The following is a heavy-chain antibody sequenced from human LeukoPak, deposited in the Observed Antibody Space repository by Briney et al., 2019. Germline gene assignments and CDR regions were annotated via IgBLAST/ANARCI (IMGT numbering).Heavy chain of an antibody. CDR3: ARGRPVYLDY. J-gene: IGHJ4*02. Sequence: GGSLRLSCAASGFTFSSHSMHWVRQAPGKGLEWVSYISSSSSLIYQADSVKGRFTISRDNAKNSLYLQMHSLRDEDTAVYYCARGRPVYLDYWGQGTLVTVSA. V-gene: IGHV3-48*02. CDR2: ISSSSSLI. CDR1: GFTFSSHS. D-gene: IGHD6-6*01.